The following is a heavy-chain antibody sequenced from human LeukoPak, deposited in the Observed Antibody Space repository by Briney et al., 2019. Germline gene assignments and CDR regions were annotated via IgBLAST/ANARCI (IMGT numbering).Heavy chain of an antibody. CDR3: ATPSSGYYLTNFDY. CDR1: GFTFSSYS. D-gene: IGHD3-22*01. CDR2: ISSSSSYI. V-gene: IGHV3-21*04. Sequence: PGGSLRLSCAASGFTFSSYSMNWVRQAPGKGLEWVSSISSSSSYIYYADSVKGRFTISRDNSKNTLYLQMNSLRAEDTAVYYCATPSSGYYLTNFDYWGQGTLVTVSS. J-gene: IGHJ4*02.